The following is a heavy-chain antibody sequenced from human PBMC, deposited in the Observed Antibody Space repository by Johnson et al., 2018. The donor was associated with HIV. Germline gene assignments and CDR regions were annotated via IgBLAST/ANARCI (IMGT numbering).Heavy chain of an antibody. CDR1: GFTFSSYA. CDR2: ISYGGKNK. CDR3: TTDPYGGRRDAFEI. J-gene: IGHJ3*02. D-gene: IGHD1-26*01. Sequence: QVQLVESGGGVVQPGRSLRLSCEASGFTFSSYAVHWVRQAPGKGLEWVALISYGGKNKYYADSVKGRFTISRDNSKNTLYLEMNSLKTEDTAVYYCTTDPYGGRRDAFEIWGQGTMVTVSS. V-gene: IGHV3-30*04.